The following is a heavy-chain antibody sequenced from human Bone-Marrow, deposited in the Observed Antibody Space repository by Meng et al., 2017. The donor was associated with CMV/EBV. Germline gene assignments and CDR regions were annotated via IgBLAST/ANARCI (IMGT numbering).Heavy chain of an antibody. Sequence: GGSLRLSCAASGFTFSSYEMNWVRQAPGKGLEWVSYISSSGSTIYYADSVKGRFTISRDNAKNSLYLQMNSLRAEDTAVYYCARDLFEVTTDNYYYYGMDVWGQGTTATVSS. CDR3: ARDLFEVTTDNYYYYGMDV. J-gene: IGHJ6*02. CDR2: ISSSGSTI. CDR1: GFTFSSYE. V-gene: IGHV3-48*03. D-gene: IGHD4-11*01.